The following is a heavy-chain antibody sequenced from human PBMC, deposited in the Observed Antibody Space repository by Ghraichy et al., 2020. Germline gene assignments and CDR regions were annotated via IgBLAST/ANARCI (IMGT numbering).Heavy chain of an antibody. J-gene: IGHJ2*01. CDR3: ARSVRGSYWYFDL. CDR2: IYYSGST. D-gene: IGHD2-15*01. Sequence: SETLSLTCTVSGGSISSSSYYWGWIRQPPGKGLEWIGSIYYSGSTYYNPSLKGRVTISVDTSKNQFSLKLSSVTAADTAVYYCARSVRGSYWYFDLWGRGTLVTVSS. CDR1: GGSISSSSYY. V-gene: IGHV4-39*01.